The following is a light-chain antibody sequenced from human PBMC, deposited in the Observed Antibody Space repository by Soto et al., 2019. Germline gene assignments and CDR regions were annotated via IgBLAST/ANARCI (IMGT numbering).Light chain of an antibody. CDR3: CSYAGTYTGV. Sequence: QSVVTQPRSVSGSPGQSVSISCTGTSSDVGRYSYVSWYQQHPGKAPKLMIYDVSERPSGVPDRFSGSKSGNTASLTISGLQAEDEADYYCCSYAGTYTGVFGTGTKVTVL. CDR2: DVS. J-gene: IGLJ1*01. CDR1: SSDVGRYSY. V-gene: IGLV2-11*01.